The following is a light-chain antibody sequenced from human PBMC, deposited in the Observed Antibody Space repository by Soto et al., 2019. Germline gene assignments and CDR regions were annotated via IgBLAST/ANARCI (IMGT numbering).Light chain of an antibody. V-gene: IGLV2-8*01. Sequence: QSVLTQPPSASGSPGQSVTISCTGTSSDVGRYNYVSWYQHHPGKAPKLMIYDVSKRPSGVPDRFSGSKSGNTASLTVSGLQAEDEADYYCSSYAGSNNYVFGTGTKVTVL. CDR2: DVS. CDR3: SSYAGSNNYV. J-gene: IGLJ1*01. CDR1: SSDVGRYNY.